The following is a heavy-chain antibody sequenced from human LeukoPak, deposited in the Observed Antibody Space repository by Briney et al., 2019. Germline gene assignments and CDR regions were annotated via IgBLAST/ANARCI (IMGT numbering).Heavy chain of an antibody. CDR2: IYSGGST. J-gene: IGHJ4*02. V-gene: IGHV3-53*01. CDR3: AGSRIAARPDY. D-gene: IGHD6-6*01. CDR1: GFTVSSNY. Sequence: PGGSLRLSCAASGFTVSSNYMSWVRQAPGKGLEWVSVIYSGGSTYYADSVKGRSTISRDNSKNTLYLQMNSLRAEDTAVYYCAGSRIAARPDYWGQGTLVTVSS.